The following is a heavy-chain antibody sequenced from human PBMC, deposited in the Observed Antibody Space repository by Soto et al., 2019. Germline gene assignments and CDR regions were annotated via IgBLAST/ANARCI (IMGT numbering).Heavy chain of an antibody. D-gene: IGHD3-10*01. Sequence: HPGGSLRLSCAASGFIFSGYSMNWVRQAPGKGLEWISYISSSSSTIYYADSVKGRFTISRDNAKNSLYLQMNSLRDEDTAVYYCARDSYYYGSGSYYPDAFDIWGQGTMVTVSS. V-gene: IGHV3-48*02. CDR2: ISSSSSTI. CDR3: ARDSYYYGSGSYYPDAFDI. CDR1: GFIFSGYS. J-gene: IGHJ3*02.